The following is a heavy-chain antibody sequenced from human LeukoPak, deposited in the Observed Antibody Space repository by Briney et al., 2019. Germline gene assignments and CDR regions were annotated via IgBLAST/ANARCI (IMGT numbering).Heavy chain of an antibody. CDR2: TDTDGSNT. D-gene: IGHD1-26*01. CDR1: GFTFINYW. CDR3: ARVIVGANTWFES. Sequence: GGSLRLSCAASGFTFINYWMHWVRRAPGKGLVCVSRTDTDGSNTNYADSVKGRFTISRDNAKNTLYLQMNSLTVEDTAVYYCARVIVGANTWFESWGQGTLVTVSS. J-gene: IGHJ5*01. V-gene: IGHV3-74*01.